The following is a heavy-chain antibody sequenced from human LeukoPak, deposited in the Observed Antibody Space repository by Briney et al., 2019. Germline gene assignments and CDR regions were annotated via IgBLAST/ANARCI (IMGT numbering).Heavy chain of an antibody. CDR3: ARDGIAVAGTFDY. V-gene: IGHV1-3*01. CDR2: INAGNGNT. CDR1: GGTFSSYA. Sequence: ASVKVSCKASGGTFSSYAISWVRQAPGQRLEWMGWINAGNGNTKYSQKFQGRVTITRDTSASTAYMELSSLRSEDTAVYYCARDGIAVAGTFDYWGQGTLVTVSS. J-gene: IGHJ4*02. D-gene: IGHD6-19*01.